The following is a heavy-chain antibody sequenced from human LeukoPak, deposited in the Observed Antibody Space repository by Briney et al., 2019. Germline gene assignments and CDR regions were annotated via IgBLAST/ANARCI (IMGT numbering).Heavy chain of an antibody. CDR3: AKDRYGDPIYYFDY. D-gene: IGHD4-17*01. CDR1: GFSFGCCG. CDR2: IRNDGSDK. Sequence: GGSLRLSCAASGFSFGCCGMHWVRQPPGKGLEWVAFIRNDGSDKYYADSVKGRFTISRDNSKNTVYLQMNSLRAEDTAVYYCAKDRYGDPIYYFDYWGQGTLVTVSS. J-gene: IGHJ4*02. V-gene: IGHV3-30*02.